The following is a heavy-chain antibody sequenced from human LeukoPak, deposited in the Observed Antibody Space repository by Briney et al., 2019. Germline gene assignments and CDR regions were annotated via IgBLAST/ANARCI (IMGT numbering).Heavy chain of an antibody. CDR2: INPNSGGT. V-gene: IGHV1-2*02. D-gene: IGHD3-22*01. CDR1: GYTFTGYY. Sequence: GASVKVSCKASGYTFTGYYMHWVRQAPGQGLEWMGWINPNSGGTNYAQKFQGRVAMTRDTSISTAYMELSRLRSDDTAVYYCARRVLYYYDSSGYPDYWGQGTLVTVSS. CDR3: ARRVLYYYDSSGYPDY. J-gene: IGHJ4*02.